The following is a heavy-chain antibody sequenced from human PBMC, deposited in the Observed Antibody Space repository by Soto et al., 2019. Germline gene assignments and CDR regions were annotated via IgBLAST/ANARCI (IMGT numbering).Heavy chain of an antibody. D-gene: IGHD2-2*01. CDR3: ARNPRRCSSTSCYGWFGFDY. CDR2: IYHSGST. J-gene: IGHJ4*02. V-gene: IGHV4-4*02. Sequence: PSETLSLTCAVSGGSISSSNWWSWVRQPPGKGLEWIGEIYHSGSTNYNPSLKSRVTISVDKSKNQFSLKLSSVTAADTAVYYCARNPRRCSSTSCYGWFGFDYWGQGTLVTVSS. CDR1: GGSISSSNW.